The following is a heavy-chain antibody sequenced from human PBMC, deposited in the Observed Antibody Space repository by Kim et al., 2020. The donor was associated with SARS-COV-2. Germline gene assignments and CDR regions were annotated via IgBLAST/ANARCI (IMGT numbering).Heavy chain of an antibody. Sequence: GESLKISCKGSGYSFTSYWISWVRQMPGKGLEWMGRIDPSDSYTNYSPSFQGHVTISTDKSISTAYLQWSSLKASDTAMYYCARLNYYDSSGYSNFAYWGQGTLVTVSS. CDR3: ARLNYYDSSGYSNFAY. CDR1: GYSFTSYW. D-gene: IGHD3-22*01. J-gene: IGHJ4*01. V-gene: IGHV5-10-1*01. CDR2: IDPSDSYT.